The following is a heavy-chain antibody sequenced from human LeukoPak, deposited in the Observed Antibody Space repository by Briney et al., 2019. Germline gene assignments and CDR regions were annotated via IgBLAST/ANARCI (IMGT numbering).Heavy chain of an antibody. CDR1: GFTFSSYW. Sequence: AGGSLRLSCAASGFTFSSYWMSWVRQAPGKGLEWVANIKQDGSEKYYVDSVKGRFTISRDNAKNSLYLQMNSLRAEDTAVYYCARDIPREINYYDSSLPDYWGQGTLVTVSS. CDR2: IKQDGSEK. D-gene: IGHD3-22*01. J-gene: IGHJ4*02. V-gene: IGHV3-7*01. CDR3: ARDIPREINYYDSSLPDY.